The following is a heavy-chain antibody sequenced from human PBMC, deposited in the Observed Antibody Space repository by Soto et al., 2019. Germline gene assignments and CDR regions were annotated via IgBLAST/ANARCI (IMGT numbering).Heavy chain of an antibody. CDR2: IYYSGST. V-gene: IGHV4-31*03. CDR3: ERSSRTKSYSFYD. CDR1: GGSISSGGYY. Sequence: PWETLSLTCTVSGGSISSGGYYWSWMRQHPGKGLEWIGYIYYSGSTYYNPSLKSRVTISVDTSKNQFSLKLSSVTAADTAVYYCERSSRTKSYSFYDWGQGTLGTVAS. J-gene: IGHJ4*02.